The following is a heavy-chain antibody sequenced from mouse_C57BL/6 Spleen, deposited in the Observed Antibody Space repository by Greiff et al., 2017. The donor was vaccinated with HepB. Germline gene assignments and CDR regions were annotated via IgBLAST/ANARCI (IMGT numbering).Heavy chain of an antibody. CDR2: IDPSDSYT. D-gene: IGHD3-2*02. J-gene: IGHJ3*01. Sequence: QVQLQQSGAELVMPGASVKLSCKASGYTFTSYWMHWVKQRPGQGLEWIGEIDPSDSYTNYNQKFKGKSTLTVDKSSSTAYMQLSSLTSEDSAVYYCARDGSGYWFAYWGQGTLVTVSA. V-gene: IGHV1-69*01. CDR1: GYTFTSYW. CDR3: ARDGSGYWFAY.